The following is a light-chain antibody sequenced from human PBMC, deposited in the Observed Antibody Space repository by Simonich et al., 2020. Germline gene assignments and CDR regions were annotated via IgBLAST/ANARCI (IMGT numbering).Light chain of an antibody. V-gene: IGLV3-25*03. J-gene: IGLJ2*01. CDR3: QVWDSSSDLVV. CDR2: KDS. Sequence: SYELTQPPSVSVSPGQTARITCSGDALPKQYAYWYQQKPGQAPVLVIYKDSERPSGIPGRFSGSSSGTTVTLTISGVQAEDEADYYCQVWDSSSDLVVFGGGTKLTVL. CDR1: ALPKQY.